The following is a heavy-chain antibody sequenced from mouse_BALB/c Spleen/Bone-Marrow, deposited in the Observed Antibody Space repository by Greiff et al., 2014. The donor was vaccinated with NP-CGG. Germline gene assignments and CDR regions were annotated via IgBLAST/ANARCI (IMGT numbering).Heavy chain of an antibody. Sequence: QVQLQQSGAELARPGASVKLSCKASGYTFTSYWMHWVKQRPGQGLEWIGAIYPGDGDTRYTQKFKGKATLTADKSSSTAYMQLSSLASEDSAVYYCAREDSYSWFAYWGQGTLVTVSA. CDR1: GYTFTSYW. CDR2: IYPGDGDT. CDR3: AREDSYSWFAY. V-gene: IGHV1-87*01. D-gene: IGHD1-1*01. J-gene: IGHJ3*01.